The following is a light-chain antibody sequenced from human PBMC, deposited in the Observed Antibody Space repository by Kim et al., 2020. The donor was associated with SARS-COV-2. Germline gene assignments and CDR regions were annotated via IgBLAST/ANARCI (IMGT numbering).Light chain of an antibody. J-gene: IGLJ2*01. V-gene: IGLV1-51*01. CDR3: GAWDSSLDALV. CDR2: DNN. Sequence: GRKVTISCSRSGSNIGNNYVSWYQQLPGTAPRLLIYDNNERPSGIPDRFSGSKSGTSATLGITGLQTGDEADYYCGAWDSSLDALVFGGGTQLTVL. CDR1: GSNIGNNY.